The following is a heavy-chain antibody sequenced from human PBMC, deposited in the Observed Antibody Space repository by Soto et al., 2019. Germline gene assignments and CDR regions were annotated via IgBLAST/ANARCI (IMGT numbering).Heavy chain of an antibody. CDR3: SRFIMVGGWFDPNYYHGMDV. D-gene: IGHD6-19*01. J-gene: IGHJ6*02. Sequence: QVQLVQSGAEVKKPGASVTVSCKTSGYTFSNYGIHWVRQAPGQGLEWMGWISGYNGNTNYAQTVQGRVTMTTDTSTGTVYMELRSLKSDDTAIYYCSRFIMVGGWFDPNYYHGMDVWGQGTTVTVSS. CDR2: ISGYNGNT. V-gene: IGHV1-18*01. CDR1: GYTFSNYG.